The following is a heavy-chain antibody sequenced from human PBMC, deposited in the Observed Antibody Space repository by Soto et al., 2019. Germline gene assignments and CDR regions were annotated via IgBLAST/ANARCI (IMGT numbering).Heavy chain of an antibody. CDR2: MNPNSGNT. V-gene: IGHV1-8*01. J-gene: IGHJ4*02. Sequence: ASVKVSCKASGYTFTSYDINWVRQATGQGLEWMGWMNPNSGNTGYAQKFQGRVTMTRNTSISTAYMELSSLRSEDTAVYYCARGLAPRKSYYYGSGDDYWGQGTLVTVSS. D-gene: IGHD3-10*01. CDR1: GYTFTSYD. CDR3: ARGLAPRKSYYYGSGDDY.